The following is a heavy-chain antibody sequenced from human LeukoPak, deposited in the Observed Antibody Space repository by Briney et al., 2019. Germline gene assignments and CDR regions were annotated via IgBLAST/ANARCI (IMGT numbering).Heavy chain of an antibody. CDR1: EFSVGSNY. CDR2: IYSGGST. Sequence: GGSLRLSCAASEFSVGSNYRTWVRQAPGKGLEWVSRIYSGGSTYYADSVKGRFTISRDHDKNTQDLQVNILRAEDTAVYYSARGASRYHNTGGQGTLVTVSS. CDR3: ARGASRYHNT. V-gene: IGHV3-66*01. D-gene: IGHD2-2*01. J-gene: IGHJ4*02.